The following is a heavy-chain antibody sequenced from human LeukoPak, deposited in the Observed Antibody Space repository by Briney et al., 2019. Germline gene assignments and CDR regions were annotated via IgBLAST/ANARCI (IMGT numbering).Heavy chain of an antibody. CDR1: GGSISSYY. J-gene: IGHJ4*02. Sequence: SETLSLTCTVSGGSISSYYWSWIRQPAGKGLEGIGRIYTSGSTNYNPSLKYRVTISVDTSKNQFSLKLSSVTAADTAVYYCARHRGATTPNFDYWGQGTLVTVSS. D-gene: IGHD4/OR15-4a*01. CDR2: IYTSGST. V-gene: IGHV4-4*07. CDR3: ARHRGATTPNFDY.